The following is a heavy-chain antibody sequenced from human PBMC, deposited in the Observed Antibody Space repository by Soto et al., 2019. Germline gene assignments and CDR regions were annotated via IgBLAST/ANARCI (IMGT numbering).Heavy chain of an antibody. Sequence: ESGGGVVQPGRSLRLSCAASGFTFSSYGMHWVRQAPGKGLEWVAVISYDGSNKYYADSVKGRFTISRDNSKNTLYLQMNSLRAEDTAVYYCAKDGYSGSYQGAFDIWGQGTMVTVSS. CDR3: AKDGYSGSYQGAFDI. V-gene: IGHV3-30*18. CDR1: GFTFSSYG. D-gene: IGHD1-26*01. CDR2: ISYDGSNK. J-gene: IGHJ3*02.